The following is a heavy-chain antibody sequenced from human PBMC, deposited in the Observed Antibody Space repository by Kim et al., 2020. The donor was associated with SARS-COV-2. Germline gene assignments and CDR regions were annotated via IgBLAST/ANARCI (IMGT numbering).Heavy chain of an antibody. CDR2: TRHKADSYTI. V-gene: IGHV3-72*01. Sequence: GGSLRLSCVVSGFLVSDHHMDWVRQAPGKGLEWVGRTRHKADSYTIHYAASVKGRFFISRDDAKNSLYLQMNSLKTEDTAVYFCARLRWGEYWGQGTLV. D-gene: IGHD2-2*01. J-gene: IGHJ4*02. CDR1: GFLVSDHH. CDR3: ARLRWGEY.